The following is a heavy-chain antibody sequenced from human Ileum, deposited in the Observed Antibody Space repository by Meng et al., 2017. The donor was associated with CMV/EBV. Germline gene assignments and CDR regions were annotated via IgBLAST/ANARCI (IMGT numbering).Heavy chain of an antibody. Sequence: GAVYGASFSGYYWSWIRQPPGKGLEWIGEINHSGNTNYNPSLKSRVTISVDTSKNQFSLRLNSVTAADTAVYYCATNSSGWYGYFDPWGQGTLVTVSS. D-gene: IGHD6-19*01. CDR2: INHSGNT. V-gene: IGHV4-34*01. J-gene: IGHJ5*02. CDR3: ATNSSGWYGYFDP. CDR1: GASFSGYY.